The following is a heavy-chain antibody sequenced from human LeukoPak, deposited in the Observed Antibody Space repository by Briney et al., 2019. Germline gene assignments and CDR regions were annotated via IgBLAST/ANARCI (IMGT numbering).Heavy chain of an antibody. V-gene: IGHV3-23*01. J-gene: IGHJ4*02. D-gene: IGHD3-16*01. CDR2: ISGSGGRT. CDR1: GFTLSSYA. CDR3: AKDRFTSGDFDY. Sequence: GGCLRPSCAASGFTLSSYAMSWVRQPARKGRGWVLAISGSGGRTYYADSVKGRFTISRDNSKTTLSLQMNSLRAEDTAVHYCAKDRFTSGDFDYWGQGTLVTPSS.